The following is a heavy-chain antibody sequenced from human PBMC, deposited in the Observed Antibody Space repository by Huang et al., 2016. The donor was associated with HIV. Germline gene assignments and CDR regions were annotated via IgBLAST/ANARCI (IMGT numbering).Heavy chain of an antibody. J-gene: IGHJ3*02. CDR1: DYSFNSYG. Sequence: QVQLVQSGNEVKKPGASVKVSCKASDYSFNSYGINWVRQAPGQGLEWMGWINGYNGNANYEQKRQGRVALTTDTSTSTAYMELRTLLSDDTAVYYCARQGFGRSDAFDIWGQGTMVTVSS. D-gene: IGHD3-10*01. CDR2: INGYNGNA. CDR3: ARQGFGRSDAFDI. V-gene: IGHV1-18*01.